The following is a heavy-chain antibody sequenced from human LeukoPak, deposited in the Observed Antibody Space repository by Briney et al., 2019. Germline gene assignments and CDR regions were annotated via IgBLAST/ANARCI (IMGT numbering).Heavy chain of an antibody. CDR3: ASRRITIFGVVIMEDYYYYYGMDV. V-gene: IGHV1-69*01. Sequence: SVKVSCKASGGTFSSYAISWVRQAPGQGLEWVGGIIPIFGTANYAQKFQGRVTITADESTSTAYMELSSLRSEDTAVYYCASRRITIFGVVIMEDYYYYYGMDVWGQGTTVTVSS. D-gene: IGHD3-3*01. J-gene: IGHJ6*02. CDR2: IIPIFGTA. CDR1: GGTFSSYA.